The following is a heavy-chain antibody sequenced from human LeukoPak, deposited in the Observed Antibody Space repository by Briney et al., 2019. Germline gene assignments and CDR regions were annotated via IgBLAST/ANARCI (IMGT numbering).Heavy chain of an antibody. J-gene: IGHJ1*01. D-gene: IGHD3-10*01. V-gene: IGHV3-30*18. CDR1: GFTLSSYG. CDR3: AKGEDYYGSGTLAEYFQH. Sequence: AGGSLRLSCAASGFTLSSYGMHWVRQAPGKGLEWVAAISFDGSNQYYADSVKGRFTISRDNSKNTLYLQMNSLRAEDTAVYYCAKGEDYYGSGTLAEYFQHWGQGTLVTVSS. CDR2: ISFDGSNQ.